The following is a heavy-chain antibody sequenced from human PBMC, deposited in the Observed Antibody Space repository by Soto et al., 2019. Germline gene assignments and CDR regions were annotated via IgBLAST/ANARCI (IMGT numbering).Heavy chain of an antibody. Sequence: EVQLLESGGGLVQPGGSLRLSCAASGFTFSSYAMSWVRQAPGKGLEWVSAISGSGGSTYYADSVKGRFTISRDNSKNTLYLQMNSLRAEDTAIYYCAKVSWNYVSLGRFDYWGQGTLVTVSS. CDR3: AKVSWNYVSLGRFDY. V-gene: IGHV3-23*01. D-gene: IGHD1-7*01. CDR2: ISGSGGST. J-gene: IGHJ4*02. CDR1: GFTFSSYA.